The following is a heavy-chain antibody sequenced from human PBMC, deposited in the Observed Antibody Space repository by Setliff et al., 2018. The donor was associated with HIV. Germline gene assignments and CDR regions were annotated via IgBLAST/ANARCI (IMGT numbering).Heavy chain of an antibody. CDR3: ARDWRGWFGELFHGVALDS. D-gene: IGHD3-10*01. CDR1: GFNFGLHG. J-gene: IGHJ6*02. V-gene: IGHV3-30*04. Sequence: SLRLSCAASGFNFGLHGMHWVRQASGKGLQWVAFISYDATYKYYAESVKGRFTISRDNSENTLHLQMNSLRTDDTAAYYCARDWRGWFGELFHGVALDSWGQGTTVTVSS. CDR2: ISYDATYK.